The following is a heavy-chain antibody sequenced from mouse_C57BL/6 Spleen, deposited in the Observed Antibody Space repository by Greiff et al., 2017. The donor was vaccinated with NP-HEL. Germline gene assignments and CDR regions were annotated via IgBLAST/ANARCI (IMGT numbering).Heavy chain of an antibody. CDR3: ARGSGRGYLDY. D-gene: IGHD1-1*01. V-gene: IGHV1-64*01. J-gene: IGHJ2*01. CDR1: GYTFTSYW. CDR2: IHPNSGST. Sequence: QVQLKQPGAELVKPGASVKLSCKASGYTFTSYWMHWVKQRPGQGLEWIGMIHPNSGSTNYNEKFKSKATLTVNKSSSTAYMQLSSLTSEDSAVYYWARGSGRGYLDYWGQGTTLTVSS.